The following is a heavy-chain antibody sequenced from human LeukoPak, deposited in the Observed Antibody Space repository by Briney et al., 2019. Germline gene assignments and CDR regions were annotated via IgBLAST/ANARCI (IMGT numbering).Heavy chain of an antibody. CDR3: ARRRAHYYDSSGYYSRPQRAFDI. J-gene: IGHJ3*02. Sequence: PSETLSLTCTVSGASMTSHFWSWIRQPPGKGLEWIGYLYYSGSTNYNPSLKSRVTISVDTSKNQSSLKLSSVTAADTAVYYCARRRAHYYDSSGYYSRPQRAFDIWGQGTMVSVSS. CDR2: LYYSGST. V-gene: IGHV4-59*11. CDR1: GASMTSHF. D-gene: IGHD3-22*01.